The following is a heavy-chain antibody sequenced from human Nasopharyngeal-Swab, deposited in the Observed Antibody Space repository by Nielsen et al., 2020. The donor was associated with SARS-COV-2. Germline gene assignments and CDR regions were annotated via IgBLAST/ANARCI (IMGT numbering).Heavy chain of an antibody. D-gene: IGHD3-3*01. V-gene: IGHV3-21*01. Sequence: GESLKISCAASGFTFRDYSKNWVRQAPGKGLEWVSSIGRYGTDIFHADSVKGRFSVFRDAANKSIYLQMRSLRAEDTAVYYCARGTVFGVANGMDVWGQGTTVTVSS. CDR2: IGRYGTDI. J-gene: IGHJ6*02. CDR3: ARGTVFGVANGMDV. CDR1: GFTFRDYS.